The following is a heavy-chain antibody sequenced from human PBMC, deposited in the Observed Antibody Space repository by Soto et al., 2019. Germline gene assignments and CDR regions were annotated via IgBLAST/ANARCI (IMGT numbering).Heavy chain of an antibody. D-gene: IGHD5-18*01. CDR2: INAGNGNT. CDR1: GYTFTSYA. V-gene: IGHV1-3*01. Sequence: EASVKVSCKASGYTFTSYAMHWVRQAPGQRLEWMGWINAGNGNTKYSQKFQGRVTITRDTSASTAYMELSSLRSEDTAVYYCARDKKTAMVTATFDYWGQGTLVTVSS. CDR3: ARDKKTAMVTATFDY. J-gene: IGHJ4*02.